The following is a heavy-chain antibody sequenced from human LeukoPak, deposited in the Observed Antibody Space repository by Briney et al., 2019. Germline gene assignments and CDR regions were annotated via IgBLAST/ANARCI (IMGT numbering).Heavy chain of an antibody. CDR2: INHSGST. J-gene: IGHJ5*02. V-gene: IGHV4-34*01. CDR3: TRGKLPSISMVRGVRHTNWFDT. D-gene: IGHD3-10*01. CDR1: GGSFSGYY. Sequence: SETLSLTCAVYGGSFSGYYWSWLRQPPGKGLEWLGEINHSGSTNYNPSLKSRVTISVDTPKNQFSLRRSSVTAADTAMYYCTRGKLPSISMVRGVRHTNWFDTWGQGTLVTVSS.